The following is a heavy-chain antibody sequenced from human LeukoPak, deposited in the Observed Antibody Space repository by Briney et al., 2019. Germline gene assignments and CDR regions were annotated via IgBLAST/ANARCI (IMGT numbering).Heavy chain of an antibody. J-gene: IGHJ6*02. CDR1: GFTFSSYA. CDR2: ISYDGSNK. CDR3: ARGYPTPTTRVVITTGYYYYGMDV. V-gene: IGHV3-30-3*01. D-gene: IGHD3-22*01. Sequence: PGRSLRLSCAASGFTFSSYAMHWVRQAPGKGLEWVAVISYDGSNKYYADSVKGRFTISRDNSKNTLYLQMNSLRAENTAVYYCARGYPTPTTRVVITTGYYYYGMDVWGQGTTVTVSS.